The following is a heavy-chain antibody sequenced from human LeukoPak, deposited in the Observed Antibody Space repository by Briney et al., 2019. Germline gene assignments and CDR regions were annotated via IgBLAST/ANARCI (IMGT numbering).Heavy chain of an antibody. CDR3: ARPRYSSSWYENWFGP. J-gene: IGHJ5*02. CDR1: GYTFTSYD. D-gene: IGHD6-13*01. CDR2: MNPNSGNT. Sequence: ASVKVSCKASGYTFTSYDINWVRQATGQGLEWMGWMNPNSGNTGYAQKFQGRVTMTRNTSISTAYMELSSLRSEDTAVYYCARPRYSSSWYENWFGPWGQGTLVTVSS. V-gene: IGHV1-8*01.